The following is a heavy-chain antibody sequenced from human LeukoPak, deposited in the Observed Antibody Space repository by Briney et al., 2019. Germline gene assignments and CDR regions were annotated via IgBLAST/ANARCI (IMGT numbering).Heavy chain of an antibody. J-gene: IGHJ5*02. CDR1: GYSINNYW. Sequence: GESLKISCKGSGYSINNYWIGWVRQMPGKGLEWMGIVYPADSDIRYSPSFQGQVTISADKSISTAYLQWSSLKASDTAMYYCARRPYSSSNWFDPWGQGTLVTVSS. CDR2: VYPADSDI. CDR3: ARRPYSSSNWFDP. D-gene: IGHD6-6*01. V-gene: IGHV5-51*01.